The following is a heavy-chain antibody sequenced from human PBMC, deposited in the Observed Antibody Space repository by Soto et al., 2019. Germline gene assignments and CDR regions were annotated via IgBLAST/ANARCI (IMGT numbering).Heavy chain of an antibody. Sequence: ASVKVSCKASGYTFTSYYMHWVRQAPGQGLEWMGIINPGGGSTNYAQKFQERVTMTRDMSTSTAYMELSSLRSEDTAVYYCAAPVAATVYYYYGMDVWGQGTTVTVSS. CDR2: INPGGGST. V-gene: IGHV1-46*01. J-gene: IGHJ6*02. D-gene: IGHD2-15*01. CDR3: AAPVAATVYYYYGMDV. CDR1: GYTFTSYY.